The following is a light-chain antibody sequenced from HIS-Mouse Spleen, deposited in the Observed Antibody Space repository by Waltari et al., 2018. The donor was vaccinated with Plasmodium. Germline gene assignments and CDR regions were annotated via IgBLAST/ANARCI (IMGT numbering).Light chain of an antibody. J-gene: IGLJ3*02. CDR2: RNN. Sequence: QSVLTQPPSASGTPGQRVTISCSGSSSPIGSNYVYWYQQLPGTAPKLLIYRNNQRPSGVPDRFSGSKSGTSASLAISGLRSEDEADYYCAAWDDSLSGWVFGGGTKLTVL. CDR3: AAWDDSLSGWV. V-gene: IGLV1-47*01. CDR1: SSPIGSNY.